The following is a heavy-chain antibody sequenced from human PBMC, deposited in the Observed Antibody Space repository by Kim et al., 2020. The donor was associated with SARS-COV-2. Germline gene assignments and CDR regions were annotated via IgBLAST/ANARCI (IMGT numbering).Heavy chain of an antibody. D-gene: IGHD2-2*01. Sequence: SETLSLTCTVSGGSISSYYWSWIRQPPGKGLEWIGYIYYSGSTNYNPSLKSRVTISVDTSKNQFSLKLSSVTAADTAVYYCAAYCSSTSCYRWFDPWGQGTLVTVSS. V-gene: IGHV4-59*13. J-gene: IGHJ5*02. CDR3: AAYCSSTSCYRWFDP. CDR2: IYYSGST. CDR1: GGSISSYY.